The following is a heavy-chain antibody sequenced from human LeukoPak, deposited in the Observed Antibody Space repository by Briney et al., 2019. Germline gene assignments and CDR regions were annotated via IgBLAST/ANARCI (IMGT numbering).Heavy chain of an antibody. D-gene: IGHD2-2*01. CDR1: GFTFSSYG. CDR3: AKGREKYCTSTSCYHDY. J-gene: IGHJ4*02. V-gene: IGHV3-30*02. Sequence: GGSLRLSCAASGFTFSSYGMHWVRQAPGKGLEWVAFIRYDGNNKYYADSVKGRFTISRDDSENTLYLQMNSLRVEDTAVYFCAKGREKYCTSTSCYHDYWGQGTLVTVSS. CDR2: IRYDGNNK.